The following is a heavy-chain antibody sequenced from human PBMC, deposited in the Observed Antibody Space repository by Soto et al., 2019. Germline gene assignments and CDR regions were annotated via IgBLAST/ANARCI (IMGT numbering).Heavy chain of an antibody. V-gene: IGHV1-69*06. CDR3: AIPKRIQLWSHFDY. CDR2: IIPIFGTA. D-gene: IGHD5-18*01. Sequence: QVQLVQSGAEVKKPGSSVKVSCKASGGTFSSYAISWVRQAPGQGLEWMGGIIPIFGTANYAQKFQGRVTITADKSTSTAYMELSSLRSEDTTVYYCAIPKRIQLWSHFDYWGQGTLVTVSS. J-gene: IGHJ4*02. CDR1: GGTFSSYA.